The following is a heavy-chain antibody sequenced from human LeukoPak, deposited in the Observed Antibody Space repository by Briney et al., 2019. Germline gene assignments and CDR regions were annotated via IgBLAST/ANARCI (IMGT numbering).Heavy chain of an antibody. D-gene: IGHD6-13*01. Sequence: PGGSLRLSCAASGFTCSSYAMSWVRQAPGKGLEGVSAISGSGGSTYYADPVKGRFTISRDNSKNTLYLQMNSLRAEDTAVYYCAKEGNSSSDIDYWGQGTLVTVSS. J-gene: IGHJ4*02. CDR1: GFTCSSYA. CDR3: AKEGNSSSDIDY. CDR2: ISGSGGST. V-gene: IGHV3-23*01.